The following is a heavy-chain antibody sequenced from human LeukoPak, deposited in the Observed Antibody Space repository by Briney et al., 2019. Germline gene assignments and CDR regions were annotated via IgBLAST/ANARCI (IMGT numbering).Heavy chain of an antibody. V-gene: IGHV3-23*01. CDR1: GFTFSSYA. CDR2: ISGSGGST. D-gene: IGHD4-17*01. Sequence: PGGSLRLSCAASGFTFSSYAMSWVRQAPGQGLEWISGISGSGGSTYYADSVKGRFTISRDNSKNTLYLQMNSLRAEDTAVYYCARVYGDSRGYFDYWGQGTLVTVSS. J-gene: IGHJ4*02. CDR3: ARVYGDSRGYFDY.